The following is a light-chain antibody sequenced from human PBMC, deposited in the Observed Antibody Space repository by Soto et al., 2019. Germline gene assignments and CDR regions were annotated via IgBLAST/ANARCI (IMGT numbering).Light chain of an antibody. Sequence: QSVLTQPPSVSGAPGQRVTISCTGSSSNIGAGYDVHWYQQLPGTAPKLLIYGNSNRPSGVPDRFSGSKSGTSASLAITGLQAEDEADYYCCSYRSSSLYVFGTGTKLTVL. V-gene: IGLV1-40*01. CDR1: SSNIGAGYD. J-gene: IGLJ1*01. CDR3: CSYRSSSLYV. CDR2: GNS.